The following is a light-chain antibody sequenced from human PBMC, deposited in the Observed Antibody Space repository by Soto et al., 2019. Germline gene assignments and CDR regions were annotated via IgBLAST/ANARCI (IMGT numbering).Light chain of an antibody. Sequence: EIVMTQSPATLSVSPGERVTLSCRASQSVNSNLAWYQQKPGQAPRLLIYGASTSAAGFPARFSGSGSGTEFTLTISSLQSEDFAVYYCQQYTYWPRTFGQGTKLEIK. CDR3: QQYTYWPRT. CDR2: GAS. J-gene: IGKJ2*02. CDR1: QSVNSN. V-gene: IGKV3D-15*01.